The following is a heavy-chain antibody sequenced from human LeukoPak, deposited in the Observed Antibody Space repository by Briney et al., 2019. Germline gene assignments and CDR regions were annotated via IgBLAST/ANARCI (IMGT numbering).Heavy chain of an antibody. V-gene: IGHV3-48*04. CDR1: GFTFSSYS. D-gene: IGHD5-18*01. CDR2: ISTSGSTI. J-gene: IGHJ5*02. Sequence: GGSLRLSCAASGFTFSSYSMNWVRQAPGKGLEWVSYISTSGSTIYYADSVKGRFTISRDNAKNSLYLQMNSLRAEDTALYYCARAGRGYSYGRIYNWFDPWGQGTLVTVSS. CDR3: ARAGRGYSYGRIYNWFDP.